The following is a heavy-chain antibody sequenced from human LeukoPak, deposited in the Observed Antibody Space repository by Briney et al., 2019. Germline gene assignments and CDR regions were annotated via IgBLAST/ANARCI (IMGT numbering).Heavy chain of an antibody. CDR2: ISSSSSYT. CDR3: ATGQQLAPGKVH. CDR1: GFTFSDYY. D-gene: IGHD6-13*01. J-gene: IGHJ4*02. V-gene: IGHV3-11*03. Sequence: GGSLRLSCAASGFTFSDYYMSWIHQAPGKGLEWVSYISSSSSYTNFADSVKGRFTISRDNAKNSLYLQMNSLRAEDTAVYYCATGQQLAPGKVHWGQGTLVTVSS.